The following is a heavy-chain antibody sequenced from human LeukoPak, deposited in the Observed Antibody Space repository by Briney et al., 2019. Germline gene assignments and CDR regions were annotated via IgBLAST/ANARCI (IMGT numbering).Heavy chain of an antibody. V-gene: IGHV3-74*01. J-gene: IGHJ4*02. CDR3: AMLTTDY. Sequence: GGSLRLSCAASGFTFSSSWMHWVRHAPGKGMGWVSRINSDGSSTSYADSVKCRFTISRDNAKNTLYLRMNSLRAEDTAVYYCAMLTTDYWGQGTLVTVSS. CDR1: GFTFSSSW. CDR2: INSDGSST. D-gene: IGHD4/OR15-4a*01.